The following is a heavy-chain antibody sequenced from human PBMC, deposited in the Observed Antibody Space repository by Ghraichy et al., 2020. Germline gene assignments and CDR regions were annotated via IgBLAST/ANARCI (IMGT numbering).Heavy chain of an antibody. Sequence: SETLSLTCAVSGGSISSGGYSWSWIRQPPGKGLEWIGSIYHSGSTSYNPSHKSRVTISVDRSKNQFSLNLTSVTAADTAVYYCARGGRGLPFDFWGQGTLVTVSS. CDR3: ARGGRGLPFDF. CDR1: GGSISSGGYS. J-gene: IGHJ4*02. CDR2: IYHSGST. D-gene: IGHD5-12*01. V-gene: IGHV4-30-2*01.